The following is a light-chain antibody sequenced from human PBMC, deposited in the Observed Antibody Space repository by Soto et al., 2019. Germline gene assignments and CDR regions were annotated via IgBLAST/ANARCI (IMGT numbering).Light chain of an antibody. CDR2: GAS. CDR3: QQTYHTPPNT. CDR1: QNVNNY. V-gene: IGKV1-39*01. J-gene: IGKJ5*01. Sequence: DVQMTQSPFSLSAFVGDRVTITCRASQNVNNYLNWYQQKPGKAPRLLIYGASTLNSGVPSRFSGSGSGTDFTLTISNLQPEDFATYFCQQTYHTPPNTFGQGTRLDIK.